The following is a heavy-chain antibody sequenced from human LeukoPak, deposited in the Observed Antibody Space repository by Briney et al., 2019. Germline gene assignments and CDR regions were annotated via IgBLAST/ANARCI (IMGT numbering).Heavy chain of an antibody. V-gene: IGHV3-23*01. CDR1: GFTFPNYD. CDR3: ATGEYYFDF. D-gene: IGHD3-16*01. Sequence: GGSLRLSCAASGFTFPNYDMSWVRQAPREGLEWVSTISDSGHDTSYADSVKGRFTISRDNSKNTLYLQMSSLRAEDTALYYCATGEYYFDFWGQGTLVTVSS. CDR2: ISDSGHDT. J-gene: IGHJ4*02.